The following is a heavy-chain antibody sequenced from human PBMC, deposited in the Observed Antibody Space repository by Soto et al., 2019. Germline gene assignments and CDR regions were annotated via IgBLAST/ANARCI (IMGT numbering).Heavy chain of an antibody. D-gene: IGHD4-17*01. CDR2: IYYSGST. J-gene: IGHJ2*01. Sequence: SETLSLTCTVSGGSISSSSYYWGWIRQPPGKGLEWIGSIYYSGSTYYNPSLKSRVTISVDTSKNQFSLKLSSVTAADTAVYYCARRPLWRFGTTVTTAYWYFDLWGCGTLVTVSS. CDR3: ARRPLWRFGTTVTTAYWYFDL. CDR1: GGSISSSSYY. V-gene: IGHV4-39*01.